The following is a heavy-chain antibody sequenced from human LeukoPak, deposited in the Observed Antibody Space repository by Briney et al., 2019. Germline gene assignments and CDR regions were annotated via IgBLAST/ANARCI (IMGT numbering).Heavy chain of an antibody. CDR2: ISSSSSYI. J-gene: IGHJ4*02. Sequence: PGGSLRLSCAASGFTFSSYSMNWVRQAPRKGLEWVSSISSSSSYIYYADSVKGRFTISRDNAKNSLYLQMNSLRAEDTAVYYCARPHTGYGSGSRYWGQGTLVTVSS. V-gene: IGHV3-21*01. CDR3: ARPHTGYGSGSRY. D-gene: IGHD3-10*01. CDR1: GFTFSSYS.